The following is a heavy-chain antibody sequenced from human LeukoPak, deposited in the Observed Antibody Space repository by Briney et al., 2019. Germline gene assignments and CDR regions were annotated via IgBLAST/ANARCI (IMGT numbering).Heavy chain of an antibody. J-gene: IGHJ1*01. CDR1: GYTFTSYD. CDR3: ASCDILTGYYIVEYFQH. Sequence: ASVKVSCKASGYTFTSYDINWVRQATGQGLEWMGWMNPKSGNTGYAQKFQGRVTMTRSTSISTAYMELSSLRSEDTAVYYCASCDILTGYYIVEYFQHWGQGTLVTVSS. CDR2: MNPKSGNT. D-gene: IGHD3-9*01. V-gene: IGHV1-8*01.